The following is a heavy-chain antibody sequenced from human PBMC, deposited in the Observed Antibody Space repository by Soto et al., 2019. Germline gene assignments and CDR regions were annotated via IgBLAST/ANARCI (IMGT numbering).Heavy chain of an antibody. CDR1: GYTFTGYY. J-gene: IGHJ4*02. D-gene: IGHD2-8*01. V-gene: IGHV1-2*04. Sequence: QVQLVQSGAEVKKPGASVKVSCKASGYTFTGYYMHWVRQAPGQGLEWMGWINPNSGGTNYAQKFQGWVTMTRDTSISTAYMELSRLRSDDTAVYYCARGAYVDEDIVLMVYAERFDYWGQGTLVTVSS. CDR2: INPNSGGT. CDR3: ARGAYVDEDIVLMVYAERFDY.